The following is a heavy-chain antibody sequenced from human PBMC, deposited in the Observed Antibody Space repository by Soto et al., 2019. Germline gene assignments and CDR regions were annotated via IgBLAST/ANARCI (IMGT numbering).Heavy chain of an antibody. D-gene: IGHD4-17*01. CDR1: GGSVSVDSYY. Sequence: SETLSLTCAVCGGSVSVDSYYWAWIRQPPGKGLEWIATIHYRGSTYYATSLKSRVTISIDTSKNQFSLMLASVTATDTAFYYCARLATTVSTPNYWGQGTLVTVSS. J-gene: IGHJ4*02. CDR3: ARLATTVSTPNY. V-gene: IGHV4-39*01. CDR2: IHYRGST.